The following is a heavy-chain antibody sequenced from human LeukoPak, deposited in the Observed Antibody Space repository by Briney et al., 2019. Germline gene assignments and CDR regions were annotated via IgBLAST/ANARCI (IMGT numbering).Heavy chain of an antibody. J-gene: IGHJ4*02. Sequence: GASVKVSCKASGYTFTGYYMHWVRQAPGQGLEWMGWISAYNGNTNYAQKLQGRVTMTTDTSTSTAYMELRSLRSDDTAVYYCARVAFMGKKVGATSLYYWGQGTLVTVSS. CDR3: ARVAFMGKKVGATSLYY. CDR2: ISAYNGNT. CDR1: GYTFTGYY. V-gene: IGHV1-18*04. D-gene: IGHD1-26*01.